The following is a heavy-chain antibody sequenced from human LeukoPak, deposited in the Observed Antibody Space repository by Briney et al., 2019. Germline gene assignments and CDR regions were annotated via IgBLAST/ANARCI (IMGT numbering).Heavy chain of an antibody. CDR1: GGSISSGGYY. CDR3: ARVAFRSYYYYMDV. Sequence: SETLSLTCTVSGGSISSGGYYWSWIRQPPGKGLEWIGYIYYSGSTNYNPSLKSRVTISVDTSKNQFSLKLSSVTAADTAVYYCARVAFRSYYYYMDVWGKGTTVTVSS. CDR2: IYYSGST. J-gene: IGHJ6*03. D-gene: IGHD2-21*01. V-gene: IGHV4-61*08.